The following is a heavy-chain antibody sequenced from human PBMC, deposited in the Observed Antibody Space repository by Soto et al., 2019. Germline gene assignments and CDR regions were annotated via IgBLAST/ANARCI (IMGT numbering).Heavy chain of an antibody. D-gene: IGHD5-18*01. CDR1: GGTFSSYA. Sequence: QVQLVQSGAEVKKPGSSVKVSCKASGGTFSSYAISWVRQAPGQGLEWMGGIIPIFGTANYAQKFQGRVTITADESTSTAYMEVSSLRSEDTAVYYCASYRQRCQRGYYYYYGMDVWGQGTKVTVSS. J-gene: IGHJ6*02. CDR3: ASYRQRCQRGYYYYYGMDV. CDR2: IIPIFGTA. V-gene: IGHV1-69*01.